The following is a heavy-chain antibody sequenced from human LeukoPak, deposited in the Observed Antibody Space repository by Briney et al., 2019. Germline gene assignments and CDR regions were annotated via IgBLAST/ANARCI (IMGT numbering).Heavy chain of an antibody. D-gene: IGHD4-17*01. Sequence: PSGTLSLTCAVSGASITSNHWWSWARQAPGEGLEWIGEIYHGGATTYNPSLKSRVTMSVDKSKNEFSLSLRSVTAADTAVYYCATYLYGDYGYYYLDYWGPGTLDTVSS. CDR1: GASITSNHW. J-gene: IGHJ4*02. CDR2: IYHGGAT. CDR3: ATYLYGDYGYYYLDY. V-gene: IGHV4-4*02.